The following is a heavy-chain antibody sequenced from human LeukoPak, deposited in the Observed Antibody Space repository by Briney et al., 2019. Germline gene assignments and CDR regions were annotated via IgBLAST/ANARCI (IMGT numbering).Heavy chain of an antibody. CDR1: GFTFSSYW. CDR3: ARGGGLDV. Sequence: GGSLRLSCAASGFTFSSYWMNWAREAPGKGLEWVASINHNGNVNYYVDSVKGRFTISRDNAKNSLYLQMSNLRAEDTAVCFCARGGGLDVWGQGATVTVSS. CDR2: INHNGNVN. D-gene: IGHD3-16*01. J-gene: IGHJ6*02. V-gene: IGHV3-7*03.